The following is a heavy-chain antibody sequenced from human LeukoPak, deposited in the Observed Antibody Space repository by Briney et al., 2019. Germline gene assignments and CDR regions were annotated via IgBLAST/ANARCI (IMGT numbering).Heavy chain of an antibody. D-gene: IGHD3-3*01. Sequence: SQTLSLTCTVSGGSISSGSYYWSWIRQPAGKGLEWIGRIYTSGSTNYNPSLKSRVTISVDTSKNQFSLKLSSVTAVDTAVYYCARGLARAIFGVVIHYYYYGMDVWGQGTTVTVSS. J-gene: IGHJ6*02. CDR3: ARGLARAIFGVVIHYYYYGMDV. V-gene: IGHV4-61*02. CDR2: IYTSGST. CDR1: GGSISSGSYY.